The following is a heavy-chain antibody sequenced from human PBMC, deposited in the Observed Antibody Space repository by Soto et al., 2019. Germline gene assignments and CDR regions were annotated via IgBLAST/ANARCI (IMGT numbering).Heavy chain of an antibody. CDR3: ARDDDGRSILNL. D-gene: IGHD3-3*02. V-gene: IGHV1-18*01. CDR2: ISVYNGNT. Sequence: QVQLVQSGAEVKKPGASVKVSCKASGYTSTSYGISWVRQAPGQGLEWMGWISVYNGNTNYAQKLQGRVTMTTDTSTGTAYMELRSLRSDDTAVFYCARDDDGRSILNLWGQGTLVTVSS. J-gene: IGHJ4*02. CDR1: GYTSTSYG.